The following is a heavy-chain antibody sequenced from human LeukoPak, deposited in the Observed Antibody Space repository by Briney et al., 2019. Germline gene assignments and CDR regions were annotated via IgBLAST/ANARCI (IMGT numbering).Heavy chain of an antibody. J-gene: IGHJ3*02. V-gene: IGHV1-18*01. Sequence: ASVKVSCKASGYTFIAYGLTWVRQAPGQGCEWMGWISAYTGSTNYAQKLRGRGTMPTDPSTSTAYMDLRSLRSDDTAVYYCARTVGATGAFDIWGQGTMVIVSS. CDR1: GYTFIAYG. D-gene: IGHD1-26*01. CDR2: ISAYTGST. CDR3: ARTVGATGAFDI.